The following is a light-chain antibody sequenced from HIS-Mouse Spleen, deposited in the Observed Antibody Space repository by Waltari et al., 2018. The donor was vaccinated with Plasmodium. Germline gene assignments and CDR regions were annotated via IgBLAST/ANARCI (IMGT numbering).Light chain of an antibody. Sequence: EIVMTQSPATLSVSPGERATLSCRASQSVSSNLARYQQKPGQAPRLLIYGASTRATGIPARFSGSGSGTECTLTISSLQSEDFAVYYCQQYNNWSFTFGPGTKVDIK. V-gene: IGKV3-15*01. CDR2: GAS. J-gene: IGKJ3*01. CDR3: QQYNNWSFT. CDR1: QSVSSN.